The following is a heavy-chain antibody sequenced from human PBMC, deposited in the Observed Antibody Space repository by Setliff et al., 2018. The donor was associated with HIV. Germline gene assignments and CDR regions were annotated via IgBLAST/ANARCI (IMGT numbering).Heavy chain of an antibody. CDR3: ARAKYCTNGVCVGYFQH. CDR1: GYTFTSYA. CDR2: INTNTGNP. Sequence: ASVKVSCKASGYTFTSYAMNWVRQAPGQGLEWMGWINTNTGNPTYAQGFTGRFVFSLDTSVSTAYLQISSLKADDTAVYYCARAKYCTNGVCVGYFQHWGQGTLVTVSS. J-gene: IGHJ1*01. V-gene: IGHV7-4-1*02. D-gene: IGHD2-8*01.